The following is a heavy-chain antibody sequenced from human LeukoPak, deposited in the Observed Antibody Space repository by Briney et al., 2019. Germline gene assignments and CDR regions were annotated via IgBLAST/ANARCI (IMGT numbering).Heavy chain of an antibody. CDR3: ARQSLGPSRSGSSNNWFDP. CDR2: IYYSGNT. V-gene: IGHV4-59*08. J-gene: IGHJ5*02. CDR1: GGSISNYY. Sequence: SETLSLTCTVSGGSISNYYWSWIRQPPGKGLEWIGFIYYSGNTIYNPSLKSRVTLSIDTPNNQFSLKLSSVTAADTAVYYCARQSLGPSRSGSSNNWFDPWGQGTLVTVSS. D-gene: IGHD3-10*01.